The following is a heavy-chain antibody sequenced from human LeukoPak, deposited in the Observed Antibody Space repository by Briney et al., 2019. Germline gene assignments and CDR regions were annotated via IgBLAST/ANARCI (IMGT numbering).Heavy chain of an antibody. J-gene: IGHJ4*02. CDR1: GYTFTGYY. CDR3: ATLEVSGYCSGGSCYSLFDY. D-gene: IGHD2-15*01. CDR2: INPNSGGT. V-gene: IGHV1-2*02. Sequence: GASVKVSCKASGYTFTGYYMHWVRQAPGQGLEWMGWINPNSGGTNYAQKFQSRVTMTRDTSISTAYMELSRLRSDDTAVYYCATLEVSGYCSGGSCYSLFDYWGQGALSPSPQ.